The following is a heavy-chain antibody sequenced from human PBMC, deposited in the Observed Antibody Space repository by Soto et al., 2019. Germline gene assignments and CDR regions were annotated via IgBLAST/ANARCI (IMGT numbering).Heavy chain of an antibody. CDR1: GGSISSGGYY. D-gene: IGHD1-26*01. Sequence: SETLSLTCTGSGGSISSGGYYWSWIRQHPGKGLEWIGYIYYSGSTYYNPSLKSRVTISVDTSKNQFSLKLSSVTAADTAVYYCARNGIVGASVGWFDPWGQGTLVAVS. CDR2: IYYSGST. V-gene: IGHV4-31*03. CDR3: ARNGIVGASVGWFDP. J-gene: IGHJ5*02.